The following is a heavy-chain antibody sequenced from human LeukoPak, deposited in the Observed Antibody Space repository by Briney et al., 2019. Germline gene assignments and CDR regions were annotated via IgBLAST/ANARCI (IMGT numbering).Heavy chain of an antibody. CDR2: ISPYNGNT. CDR3: ARDKVEMATIFDY. V-gene: IGHV1-18*01. J-gene: IGHJ4*02. D-gene: IGHD5-24*01. CDR1: GYTFTRNG. Sequence: ASVKVSCKASGYTFTRNGISWLRQPPGQGLEWMGWISPYNGNTNYAQELQGRVTMTTDTSTSTAYMELRSLRSDDTAVYYCARDKVEMATIFDYWGQGTLVTVSS.